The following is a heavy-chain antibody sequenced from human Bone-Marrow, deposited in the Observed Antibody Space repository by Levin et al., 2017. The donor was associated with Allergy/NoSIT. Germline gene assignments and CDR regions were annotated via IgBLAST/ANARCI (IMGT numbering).Heavy chain of an antibody. V-gene: IGHV4-39*01. J-gene: IGHJ3*01. D-gene: IGHD6-13*01. CDR3: ARHPLNSSRRRIMAFDV. CDR1: GDSISNTNYY. CDR2: FYYSGST. Sequence: SETLSLTCTVSGDSISNTNYYWGWIRQPPGTGLEWIGTFYYSGSTYYNPSLKSRVTMSVDTSKNQFSLNLNSVTAADAAVYYCARHPLNSSRRRIMAFDVWGQGTMVTISS.